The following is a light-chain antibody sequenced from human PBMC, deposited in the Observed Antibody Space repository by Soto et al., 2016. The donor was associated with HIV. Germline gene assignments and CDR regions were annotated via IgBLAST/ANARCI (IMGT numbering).Light chain of an antibody. V-gene: IGLV3-21*03. Sequence: YVLTQPPSVSVAPGKTASLSCGGNNIGSKSVHWYQQRPGQAPVLVVHDDRDRPSGIAERFSGSNSGNTATLTTSRVEVGDEADYYCQVFDRSTDHVVFGGGTKLTVL. CDR3: QVFDRSTDHVV. CDR2: DDR. CDR1: NIGSKS. J-gene: IGLJ2*01.